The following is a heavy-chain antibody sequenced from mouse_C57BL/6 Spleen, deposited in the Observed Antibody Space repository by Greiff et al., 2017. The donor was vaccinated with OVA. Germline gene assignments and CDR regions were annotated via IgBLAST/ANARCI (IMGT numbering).Heavy chain of an antibody. CDR3: AGTGLGRYFDY. D-gene: IGHD4-1*01. CDR1: VFTFSDSG. V-gene: IGHV5-17*01. CDR2: ISSGSSTI. Sequence: DVQLMASWGGLVKPGGSLKLSCAASVFTFSDSGLHCVRHAPEKGLEWVSYISSGSSTIYYAYPVKGRFPISRDNDKNTMCLQMTSLRSEDTAMYYCAGTGLGRYFDYWGKGTTLTVSS. J-gene: IGHJ2*01.